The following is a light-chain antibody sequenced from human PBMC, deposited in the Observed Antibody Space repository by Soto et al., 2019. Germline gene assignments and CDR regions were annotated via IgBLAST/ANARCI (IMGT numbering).Light chain of an antibody. CDR3: ISYKTDDTFL. CDR1: SSNIGAGYD. J-gene: IGLJ1*01. Sequence: QPVLTQPPSVSGAPGQRVTISCTGSSSNIGAGYDVHWYQQLPGTAPKLLIYGNSNRPSGVPDRFSGSKSGTSASLAITGLQAEDEAEYFCISYKTDDTFLFGTGTKLTVL. CDR2: GNS. V-gene: IGLV1-40*01.